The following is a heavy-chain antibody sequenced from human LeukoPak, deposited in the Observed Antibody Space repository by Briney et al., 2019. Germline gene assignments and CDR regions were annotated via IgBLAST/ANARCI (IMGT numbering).Heavy chain of an antibody. CDR2: INHSGST. J-gene: IGHJ4*02. V-gene: IGHV4-34*01. Sequence: SETLSLTCAVYGGSFSGYYWSWIRQPPGKGLEWIGEINHSGSTNYNPSLKSRVTISVDTSKNQFSLKLSSVTAADTAVYYCARMGPQYGDYARDYWGQGTLVTVSS. CDR1: GGSFSGYY. D-gene: IGHD4-17*01. CDR3: ARMGPQYGDYARDY.